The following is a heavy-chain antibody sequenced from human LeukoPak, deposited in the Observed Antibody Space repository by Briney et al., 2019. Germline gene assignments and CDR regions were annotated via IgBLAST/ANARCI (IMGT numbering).Heavy chain of an antibody. Sequence: GGSLRLSCAASGFTFSNYGMNWVRQAPGKGLEWVSGITGRGENTYYADSVKGRFTISRDNSKNTLYLQMNSLRAEDTAVYYCARGSTYSSGWYTGFDYWGQGTLVTVSS. CDR1: GFTFSNYG. J-gene: IGHJ4*02. D-gene: IGHD6-19*01. CDR2: ITGRGENT. V-gene: IGHV3-23*01. CDR3: ARGSTYSSGWYTGFDY.